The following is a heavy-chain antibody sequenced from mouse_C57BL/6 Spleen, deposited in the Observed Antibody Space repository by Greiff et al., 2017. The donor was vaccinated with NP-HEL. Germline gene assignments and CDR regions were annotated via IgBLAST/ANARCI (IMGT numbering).Heavy chain of an antibody. CDR2: INPNYGTT. V-gene: IGHV1-39*01. CDR1: GYSFTDYN. J-gene: IGHJ3*01. CDR3: ARPLASWDVGFAY. D-gene: IGHD4-1*01. Sequence: VQLQQSGPELVKPGASVTISCKASGYSFTDYNMNWVKQSHGKSLEWMGVINPNYGTTRYNQKFKGKATLTVDPSSSTAYMQLNSLTSEDSAVYYCARPLASWDVGFAYWGQGTLVTVSA.